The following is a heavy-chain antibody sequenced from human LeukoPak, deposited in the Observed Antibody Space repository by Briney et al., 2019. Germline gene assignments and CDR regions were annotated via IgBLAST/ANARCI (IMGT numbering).Heavy chain of an antibody. Sequence: SETLSLTCAVYGGSFSGYYWSWIRQPPGKGGEGFGEINHSGSTNYNPSLKTRVTISVDTSKNQFSLKLSSVTAADTAVYYCARTDFWSGYPYAGYYYMDVWGKGTTVTVSS. CDR1: GGSFSGYY. J-gene: IGHJ6*03. D-gene: IGHD3-3*01. CDR2: INHSGST. CDR3: ARTDFWSGYPYAGYYYMDV. V-gene: IGHV4-34*01.